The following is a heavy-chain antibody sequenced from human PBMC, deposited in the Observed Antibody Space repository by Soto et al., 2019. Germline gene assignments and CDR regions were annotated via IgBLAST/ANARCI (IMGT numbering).Heavy chain of an antibody. CDR2: MNPNSGNT. D-gene: IGHD3-16*02. Sequence: ASVKVPCKASGYTFTIYDINWVRQATGQGLEWMGWMNPNSGNTGYAQKFQGRVTMTRNTSISTAYMELSSLRSEDTAVYYCARVYDYICGSYRSYLDVWGKGTTVTVSS. CDR3: ARVYDYICGSYRSYLDV. J-gene: IGHJ6*03. CDR1: GYTFTIYD. V-gene: IGHV1-8*01.